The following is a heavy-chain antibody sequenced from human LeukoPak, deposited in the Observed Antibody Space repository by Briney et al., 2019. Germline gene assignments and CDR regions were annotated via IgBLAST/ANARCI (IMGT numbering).Heavy chain of an antibody. D-gene: IGHD3-10*01. V-gene: IGHV3-11*04. J-gene: IGHJ6*03. CDR1: GFTFSSYA. Sequence: KPGGSLRLSCAASGFTFSSYAMSWIRQAPGKGLEWVSYISSSGSTIYYADSVKGRFTISRDNAKNSLYLQMNSLRAEDTAVYYCARDVRLTMRGGDYYYYYMDVWGKGTTVTVSS. CDR2: ISSSGSTI. CDR3: ARDVRLTMRGGDYYYYYMDV.